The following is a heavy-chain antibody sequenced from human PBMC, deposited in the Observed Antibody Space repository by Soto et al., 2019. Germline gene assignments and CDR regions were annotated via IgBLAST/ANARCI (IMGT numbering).Heavy chain of an antibody. V-gene: IGHV1-18*01. D-gene: IGHD2-8*01. Sequence: ASVKVSCKASGYTFTRYGISWVRQAPGQGLEWMGWISGYNGDTNYAQKFQDRVSMTIDTSTGTAYMELRSLTSDDTAIYYCAKNGQPPYYYYGLDVWGQGTKVTVSS. J-gene: IGHJ6*02. CDR2: ISGYNGDT. CDR1: GYTFTRYG. CDR3: AKNGQPPYYYYGLDV.